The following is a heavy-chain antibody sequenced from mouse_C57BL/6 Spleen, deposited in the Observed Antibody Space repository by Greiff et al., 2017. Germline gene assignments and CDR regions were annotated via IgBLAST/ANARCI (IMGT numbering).Heavy chain of an antibody. CDR3: ARCDYDRGAWFAY. CDR1: GYSFTGYF. Sequence: EVQLQQSGPELVKPGDSVKISCKASGYSFTGYFMNWVMQSHGKSLEWIGRINPYNGDTFYNQKFKGKATLTVDKSSSTAHMELRSLTSEDSAVYYCARCDYDRGAWFAYWGQGTLVTVSA. V-gene: IGHV1-20*01. CDR2: INPYNGDT. J-gene: IGHJ3*01. D-gene: IGHD2-4*01.